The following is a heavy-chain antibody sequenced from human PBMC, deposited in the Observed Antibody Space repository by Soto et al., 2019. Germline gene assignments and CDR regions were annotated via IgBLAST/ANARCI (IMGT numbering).Heavy chain of an antibody. Sequence: SVKVSCKASGGTFNCYAISWVRQAPGQGLEWMGGIIPIFGTANYAQKFQGRVTITADESTSTAYMEVSSLRSENAAVHFCARWKAFVVVNAHSGFDIWGQGTMVTVSS. D-gene: IGHD2-21*01. CDR1: GGTFNCYA. J-gene: IGHJ3*02. CDR2: IIPIFGTA. CDR3: ARWKAFVVVNAHSGFDI. V-gene: IGHV1-69*13.